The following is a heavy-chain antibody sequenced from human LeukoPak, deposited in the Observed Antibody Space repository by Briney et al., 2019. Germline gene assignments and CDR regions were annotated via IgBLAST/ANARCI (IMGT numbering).Heavy chain of an antibody. CDR3: AKYPYGYSSGWYVY. Sequence: PGGSLRLSCAASGLTFSSYAMSWVRQAPGKGLEWVSAISGSGGSTYYADSAKGRFTISRDNSKNTLYLQMNSLRAEDTAVYYCAKYPYGYSSGWYVYWGQGTLVTVSS. V-gene: IGHV3-23*01. CDR2: ISGSGGST. CDR1: GLTFSSYA. J-gene: IGHJ4*02. D-gene: IGHD6-19*01.